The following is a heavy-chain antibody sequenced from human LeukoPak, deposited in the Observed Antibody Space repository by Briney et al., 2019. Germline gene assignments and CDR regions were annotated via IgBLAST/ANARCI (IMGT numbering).Heavy chain of an antibody. D-gene: IGHD6-13*01. CDR1: GFTFSSYA. CDR2: ISGSDGST. V-gene: IGHV3-23*01. J-gene: IGHJ5*02. CDR3: ARTAAAGTEVFDP. Sequence: PGGSLRLSCAASGFTFSSYAMSWVRQAPGKGLEWVSAISGSDGSTYYADSVKGRFTISRDNAKNSLYLQMNSLRDEDTAVYYCARTAAAGTEVFDPWGQGTLVTVSS.